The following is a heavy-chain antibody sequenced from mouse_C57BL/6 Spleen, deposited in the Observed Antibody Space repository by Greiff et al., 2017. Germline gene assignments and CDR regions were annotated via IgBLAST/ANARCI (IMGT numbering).Heavy chain of an antibody. CDR1: GFTFSNYW. V-gene: IGHV6-3*01. CDR2: IRLKSDNYAT. J-gene: IGHJ2*01. D-gene: IGHD1-1*01. Sequence: DVHLVESGGGLVQPGGSMKLSCVASGFTFSNYWMNWVRQSPEKGLEWVAQIRLKSDNYATHYAESVKGRFTISRDDSKSSVYLQMNNLRAEDTGIYYCTWGIRNFDYWGQGTTLTVSS. CDR3: TWGIRNFDY.